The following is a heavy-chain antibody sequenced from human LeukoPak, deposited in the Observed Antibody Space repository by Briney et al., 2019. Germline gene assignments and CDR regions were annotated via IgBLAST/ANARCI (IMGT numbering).Heavy chain of an antibody. V-gene: IGHV3-21*01. CDR3: ARGLGCSGSNCAPDS. D-gene: IGHD2-15*01. Sequence: GGSLRLSCAASGFTSSSYSMNWVRQAPGKGLEWVSSISSSSSYIYYADSVKGRFTISRDNAKNSLFLQMNSLRAEDTAVYYCARGLGCSGSNCAPDSWGQGNLVTVSA. J-gene: IGHJ5*02. CDR1: GFTSSSYS. CDR2: ISSSSSYI.